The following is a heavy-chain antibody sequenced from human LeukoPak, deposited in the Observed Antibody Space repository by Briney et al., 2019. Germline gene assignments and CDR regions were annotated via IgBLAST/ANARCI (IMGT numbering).Heavy chain of an antibody. CDR1: GFTFSSYG. D-gene: IGHD3-22*01. CDR3: AKRLTSSYYYGLDV. J-gene: IGHJ6*02. Sequence: PGGSLRLSCPPSGFTFSSYGLSWVRQAPGKGLEGVSTISGSGGNTYYADSVKGRFTISRDNSKNTLYLQMHSLRAEDTAIYYCAKRLTSSYYYGLDVWGQGTTVTV. V-gene: IGHV3-23*01. CDR2: ISGSGGNT.